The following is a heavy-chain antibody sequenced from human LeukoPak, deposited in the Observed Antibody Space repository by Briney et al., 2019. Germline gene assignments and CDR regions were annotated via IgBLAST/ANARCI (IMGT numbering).Heavy chain of an antibody. CDR2: IYYSGST. J-gene: IGHJ4*02. CDR3: ARYVVVTAYFDY. CDR1: GGSISSYY. V-gene: IGHV4-59*01. D-gene: IGHD2-21*02. Sequence: SETLSLTCTVSGGSISSYYWSWIRQPPGKGLEWIGYIYYSGSTNYNPSLKSRVTISVDTSKNQFSLRLSSVTAADTAVYYCARYVVVTAYFDYWGQGTLVTVSS.